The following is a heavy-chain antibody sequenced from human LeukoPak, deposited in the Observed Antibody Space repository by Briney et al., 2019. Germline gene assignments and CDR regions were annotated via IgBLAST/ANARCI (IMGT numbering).Heavy chain of an antibody. CDR2: IYSGGST. D-gene: IGHD4-17*01. CDR1: GFTVSSNY. J-gene: IGHJ4*02. CDR3: AKDGYGDDPPYFDY. Sequence: GGSLRLSCAASGFTVSSNYMSWVRQAPGKGLEWVSVIYSGGSTYYADSVKGRFTISRDNSKNTLYLQMNSLRAEDTAVYYCAKDGYGDDPPYFDYWGQGTLVTVSS. V-gene: IGHV3-53*01.